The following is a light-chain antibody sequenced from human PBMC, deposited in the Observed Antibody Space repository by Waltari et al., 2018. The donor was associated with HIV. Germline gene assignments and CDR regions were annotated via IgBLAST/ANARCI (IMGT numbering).Light chain of an antibody. J-gene: IGKJ4*01. CDR2: KAS. V-gene: IGKV1-5*03. Sequence: DIQMTQSPSTLAASVGDRVTITCRASQSIGSYLAWYQQKPGNAPKFLIYKASSLESGVPSRFSGSGSGTEFTLTISSLQPDDFATYYCQQYNTFPLAFGGGTKVEVK. CDR1: QSIGSY. CDR3: QQYNTFPLA.